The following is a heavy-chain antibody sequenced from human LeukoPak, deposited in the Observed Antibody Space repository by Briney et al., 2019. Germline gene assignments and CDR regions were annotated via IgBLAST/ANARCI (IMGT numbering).Heavy chain of an antibody. D-gene: IGHD3-3*02. CDR1: GGSISSGGYY. J-gene: IGHJ3*02. Sequence: SQTLSLTCTVSGGSISSGGYYWSWIRQPPGKGLEWIGYIYTSGSTNYNPSLKSRVTISVDTSKNQFSLKLSSVTAADTAVYYCARHFSGAFDIWGQGTMVTVSS. V-gene: IGHV4-61*09. CDR2: IYTSGST. CDR3: ARHFSGAFDI.